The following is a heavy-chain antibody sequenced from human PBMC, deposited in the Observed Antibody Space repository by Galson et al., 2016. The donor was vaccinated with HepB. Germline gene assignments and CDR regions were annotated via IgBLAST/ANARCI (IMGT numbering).Heavy chain of an antibody. D-gene: IGHD6-25*01. V-gene: IGHV4-39*01. J-gene: IGHJ4*02. CDR3: ARHDRGIAAAFDH. Sequence: LSLTCTVSGGSISSSSIYYWGWIRQPPGKGLEWIGSIYNSESTYYNPSLRSRVTMSVDPSKNQFSLKLRSVTAADTAVYYCARHDRGIAAAFDHWGQGTLVTVSS. CDR2: IYNSEST. CDR1: GGSISSSSIYY.